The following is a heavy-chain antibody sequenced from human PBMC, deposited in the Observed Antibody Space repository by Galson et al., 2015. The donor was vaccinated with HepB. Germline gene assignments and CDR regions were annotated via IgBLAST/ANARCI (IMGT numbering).Heavy chain of an antibody. V-gene: IGHV3-64D*08. CDR3: VKLDGDDSLAPFDI. CDR1: GFTFSTYA. Sequence: SLRLSCAASGFTFSTYAMHWVRQAPGKGLECVSAISINGGSTNYADSVKGRFTMSRDNSKNTLYLQMSSLRPEDTAVYYCVKLDGDDSLAPFDIWGQGTMVTISS. J-gene: IGHJ3*02. CDR2: ISINGGST. D-gene: IGHD5-24*01.